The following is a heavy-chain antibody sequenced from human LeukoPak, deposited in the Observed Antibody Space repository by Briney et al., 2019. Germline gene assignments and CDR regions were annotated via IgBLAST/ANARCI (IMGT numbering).Heavy chain of an antibody. D-gene: IGHD1/OR15-1a*01. V-gene: IGHV3-23*01. Sequence: GGSLRLSCGASGFTFSNFAMSWVRQAPGKGLERVSAISGTGGSTYYADSVKGRFTISRDNSKNTLYVHVNTLRAEDTALYFCAKSLGSKWEQLPFDLWGQGTLVIVSS. CDR2: ISGTGGST. CDR3: AKSLGSKWEQLPFDL. CDR1: GFTFSNFA. J-gene: IGHJ4*02.